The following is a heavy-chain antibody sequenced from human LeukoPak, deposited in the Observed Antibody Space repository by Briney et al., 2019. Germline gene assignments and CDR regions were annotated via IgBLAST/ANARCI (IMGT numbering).Heavy chain of an antibody. V-gene: IGHV3-23*01. D-gene: IGHD3-22*01. CDR1: GFTFSSYA. Sequence: GGSLRLSCAASGFTFSSYAMSWVRQAPGKGLEWVSAISSSGVSTYYADSAKGRFTISRDNSKNTLYLQVNSLRAEDMAVYYCAKLGSSGYFQHWGQGTLVTVSS. CDR3: AKLGSSGYFQH. CDR2: ISSSGVST. J-gene: IGHJ1*01.